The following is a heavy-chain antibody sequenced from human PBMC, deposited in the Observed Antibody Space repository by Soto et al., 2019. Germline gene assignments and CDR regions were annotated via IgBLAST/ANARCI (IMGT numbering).Heavy chain of an antibody. CDR2: IYYSGST. D-gene: IGHD3-10*01. J-gene: IGHJ4*02. Sequence: QVQLQESGPGLVKPSQTLSLTCTVSGCSISSGGYYWSWIRQHPGKCLEWIGYIYYSGSTYYNPSLKSRVTISVDTSKNQFSLKLSSVTSADTAVYYCATYGSGSYKPTTFDYWGQGTLVTVSS. V-gene: IGHV4-31*03. CDR1: GCSISSGGYY. CDR3: ATYGSGSYKPTTFDY.